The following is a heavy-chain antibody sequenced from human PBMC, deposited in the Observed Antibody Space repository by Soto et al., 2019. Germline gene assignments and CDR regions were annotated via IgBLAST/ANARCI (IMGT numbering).Heavy chain of an antibody. CDR3: AKSYSYGRFDY. D-gene: IGHD5-18*01. V-gene: IGHV3-23*01. CDR1: GFTFSSYA. CDR2: ISGSGGST. Sequence: GGSLRLSCAASGFTFSSYAMSWVRQAPGKGLEWVSAISGSGGSTYYADSVKGRFTISRDNSKNTLYLQMNSVRAEDSAVYDCAKSYSYGRFDYWGQGTLVTVSS. J-gene: IGHJ4*02.